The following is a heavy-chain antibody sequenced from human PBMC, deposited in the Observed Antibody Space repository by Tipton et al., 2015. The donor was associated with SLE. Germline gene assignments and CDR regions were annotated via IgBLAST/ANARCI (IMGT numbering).Heavy chain of an antibody. Sequence: TLSLTCTVPGGSISSHYWSWIRQPPGKGLEWIGYIYYSGSTNYNPSLKSRVTISVDTSKNQFSLKLSSVTPEDTAVYYCARGAGIAAADNYFDYWGQGTLVTVSS. V-gene: IGHV4-59*11. CDR2: IYYSGST. CDR1: GGSISSHY. CDR3: ARGAGIAAADNYFDY. J-gene: IGHJ4*02. D-gene: IGHD6-13*01.